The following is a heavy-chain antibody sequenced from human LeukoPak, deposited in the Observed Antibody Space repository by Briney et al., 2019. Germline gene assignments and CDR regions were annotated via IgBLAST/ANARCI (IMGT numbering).Heavy chain of an antibody. J-gene: IGHJ5*02. V-gene: IGHV3-66*02. CDR1: GITVSSNY. CDR2: IYSDGST. D-gene: IGHD6-19*01. CDR3: ARVPQPRGYSSGWYWFDP. Sequence: GGSLRLSCAASGITVSSNYMSWVRQAPGKGLEWVSTIYSDGSTYYADSVKGRFTISRDNSKNTLYLQMNSLRAEDTAVYYCARVPQPRGYSSGWYWFDPWGQGTLVAVSS.